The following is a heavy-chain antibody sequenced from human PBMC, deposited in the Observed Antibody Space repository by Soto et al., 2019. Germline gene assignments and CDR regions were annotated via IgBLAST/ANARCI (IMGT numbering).Heavy chain of an antibody. CDR3: AKDMHYDYIWGSYRSDY. D-gene: IGHD3-16*02. V-gene: IGHV3-23*01. J-gene: IGHJ4*02. CDR1: GFTFSSYA. Sequence: EVQLLESGGGLVQPGGSLRLSCAASGFTFSSYAMSWVRQAPGKGLEWVSAISGSGGSSTYYADSVKGRFTISRDNSKNTLYLQMNRLRAEDTGVYYCAKDMHYDYIWGSYRSDYWGQGTLVTVSS. CDR2: ISGSGGSST.